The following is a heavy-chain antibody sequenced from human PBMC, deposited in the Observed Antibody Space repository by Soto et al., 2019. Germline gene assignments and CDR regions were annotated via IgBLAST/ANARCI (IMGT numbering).Heavy chain of an antibody. D-gene: IGHD5-12*01. Sequence: GGSLRLSCAASGFTFSSYSMNWVRQAPGKGLEWVSYISSSTIYYADSVKGRFTISRDNAKNSLYLQMNSLRAEDTAVYYCARGESGYDLVSKSVYWGQGTLVIVSS. V-gene: IGHV3-48*01. J-gene: IGHJ4*02. CDR1: GFTFSSYS. CDR3: ARGESGYDLVSKSVY. CDR2: ISSSTI.